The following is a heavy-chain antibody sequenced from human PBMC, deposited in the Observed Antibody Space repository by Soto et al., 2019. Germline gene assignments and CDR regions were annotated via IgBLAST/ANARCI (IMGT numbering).Heavy chain of an antibody. CDR2: INHSGST. V-gene: IGHV4-34*01. Sequence: SEALSLTCAVYGGSFSGYYWSWIRQPPGKGLEWIGEINHSGSTNYNPSLKSRVTISVDTSKNQFSLKLSSVTAADTAVYYCARGTRRGYSGYDLSGGMDVWGQGTTVT. CDR1: GGSFSGYY. CDR3: ARGTRRGYSGYDLSGGMDV. D-gene: IGHD5-12*01. J-gene: IGHJ6*02.